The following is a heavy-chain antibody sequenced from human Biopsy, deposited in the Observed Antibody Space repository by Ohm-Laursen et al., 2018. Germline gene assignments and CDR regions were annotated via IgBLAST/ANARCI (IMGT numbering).Heavy chain of an antibody. CDR1: GVSISVDGYY. CDR2: IYHSGTT. D-gene: IGHD1-26*01. Sequence: TLSLTCTVSGVSISVDGYYWAWIRQLPGKGLDWIGYIYHSGTTYYNPSLKSRLTMSVDTSKNEFSLWLRSVTAADTAVYFCATFRASWDTTQGGDYWGQGTLVTVSS. J-gene: IGHJ4*02. V-gene: IGHV4-31*03. CDR3: ATFRASWDTTQGGDY.